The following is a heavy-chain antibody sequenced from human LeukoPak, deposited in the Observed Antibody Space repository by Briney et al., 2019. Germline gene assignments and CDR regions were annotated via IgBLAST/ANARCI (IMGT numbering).Heavy chain of an antibody. D-gene: IGHD4-17*01. J-gene: IGHJ4*02. CDR1: GFTFSSYW. V-gene: IGHV3-7*01. CDR3: ARVKSDYGDYDY. CDR2: IKDDGSAK. Sequence: GRSLRLSCAASGFTFSSYWMSWVRQAPGKGLEWVANIKDDGSAKYYVDSVKGRFTISRDNAKNSLYLQMNSLRAEDTAVYYCARVKSDYGDYDYWGQGTLVTVSS.